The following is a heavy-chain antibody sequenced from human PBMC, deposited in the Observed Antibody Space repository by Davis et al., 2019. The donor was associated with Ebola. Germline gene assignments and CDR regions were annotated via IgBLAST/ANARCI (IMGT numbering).Heavy chain of an antibody. CDR3: ARGPMPSWYADYYKYGMDV. D-gene: IGHD6-13*01. J-gene: IGHJ6*02. CDR1: GFTFHQYA. Sequence: GESLKISCAASGFTFHQYAMHWVRQRPGKGLEWVFLISGDGDHTYYADSVKGRFTISRDNNKESLYLQMNSLRSEDTALYFCARGPMPSWYADYYKYGMDVWGQGTTVTASS. V-gene: IGHV3-43*02. CDR2: ISGDGDHT.